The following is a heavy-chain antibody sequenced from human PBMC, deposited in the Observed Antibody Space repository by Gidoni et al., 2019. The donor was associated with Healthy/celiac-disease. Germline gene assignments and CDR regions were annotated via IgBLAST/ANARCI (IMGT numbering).Heavy chain of an antibody. CDR1: GFTFSSYA. V-gene: IGHV3-23*01. CDR2: ISGSGGST. J-gene: IGHJ3*02. Sequence: EVQLLESGGGLVQPWGSLRLSCAASGFTFSSYAMSWVRQAPGKGLEWFSAISGSGGSTYYADSVKGRFTISSDNSKNTLYLQMNSLGAEDTAVYYCAKAPQSKKAFDIWGQGTMVTVSS. CDR3: AKAPQSKKAFDI.